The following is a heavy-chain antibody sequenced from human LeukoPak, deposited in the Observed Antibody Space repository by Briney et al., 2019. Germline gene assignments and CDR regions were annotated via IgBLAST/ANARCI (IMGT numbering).Heavy chain of an antibody. V-gene: IGHV1-3*01. CDR1: GYTFTSYA. Sequence: ASVKVSCKASGYTFTSYAMHWVRQAPGQRLEWMGWINAGNGNTKYSQKFQGRVTITRDTSASTAYMELSSLRSEDTAVYYCARDGNYDSSGLYYFDYWGQGTLVTVSS. D-gene: IGHD3-22*01. CDR3: ARDGNYDSSGLYYFDY. J-gene: IGHJ4*02. CDR2: INAGNGNT.